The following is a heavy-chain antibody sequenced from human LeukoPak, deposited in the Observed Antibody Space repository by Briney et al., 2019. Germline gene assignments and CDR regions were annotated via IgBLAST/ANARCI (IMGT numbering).Heavy chain of an antibody. CDR1: GSTFSSYG. CDR3: AKDPGYDFWSGYFGY. Sequence: PGGSLRLSCAASGSTFSSYGMHWVRQAPGKGLEWVAVIWYDGSNKYYADSVKGRFTISRDNSKNTLYLQMNSLRAEDTAVYYCAKDPGYDFWSGYFGYWGQGTLVTVSS. J-gene: IGHJ4*02. CDR2: IWYDGSNK. V-gene: IGHV3-33*06. D-gene: IGHD3-3*01.